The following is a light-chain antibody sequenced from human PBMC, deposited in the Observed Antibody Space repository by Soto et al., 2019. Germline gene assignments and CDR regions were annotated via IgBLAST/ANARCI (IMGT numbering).Light chain of an antibody. J-gene: IGKJ5*01. Sequence: EIVMTQSPATLSVSPGERATLSCRASQSVSSNLAWYQQKPGQAPRLLIYGASARATGIPARFSGSGSGTEFTLTISRLQSGDFAVYSCQQYNNWPPITFGQGTRLE. CDR2: GAS. V-gene: IGKV3-15*01. CDR1: QSVSSN. CDR3: QQYNNWPPIT.